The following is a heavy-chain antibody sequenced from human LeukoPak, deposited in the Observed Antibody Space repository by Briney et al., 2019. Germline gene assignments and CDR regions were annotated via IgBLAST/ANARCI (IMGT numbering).Heavy chain of an antibody. V-gene: IGHV3-7*01. CDR2: IKQDGIEK. J-gene: IGHJ5*02. CDR3: ARGVETGVDWFDP. CDR1: GFTFSTNW. Sequence: GGSLRLSCAASGFTFSTNWMTWVRQAPGKGLEWVANIKQDGIEKYYVDSVKGRFTISRDNAENSLYLQVNSLRVEDTAVYYCARGVETGVDWFDPWGQGTLVTVSS. D-gene: IGHD3-3*01.